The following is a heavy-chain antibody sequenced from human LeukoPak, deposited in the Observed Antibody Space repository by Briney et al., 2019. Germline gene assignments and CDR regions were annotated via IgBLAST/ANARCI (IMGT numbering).Heavy chain of an antibody. V-gene: IGHV4-34*01. D-gene: IGHD6-13*01. CDR3: AGASIAAAGIPTN. J-gene: IGHJ4*02. CDR2: INHSAST. Sequence: IGEINHSASTNYNPSLKSRVTISVDTSKNQFSLKLSSVPAADMAVYYCAGASIAAAGIPTNWGQGTLVTVSS.